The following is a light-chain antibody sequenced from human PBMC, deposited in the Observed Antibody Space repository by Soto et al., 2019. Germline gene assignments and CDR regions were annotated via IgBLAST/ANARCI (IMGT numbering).Light chain of an antibody. CDR3: QHRIVFT. Sequence: EIVLTQSPATLSLSPGETATLSCRASQSVNIYLAWYQQKPGQVPRLLIYDASIRATGIPARFSGSGSGTHFTLTTSSLEPGDFAVYYCQHRIVFTVGPGTKVDIK. CDR2: DAS. CDR1: QSVNIY. J-gene: IGKJ3*01. V-gene: IGKV3-11*01.